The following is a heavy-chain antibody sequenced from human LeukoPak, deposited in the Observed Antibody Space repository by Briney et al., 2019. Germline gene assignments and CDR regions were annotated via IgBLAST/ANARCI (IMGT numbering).Heavy chain of an antibody. V-gene: IGHV1-3*01. Sequence: ASVKASCKASGYTFTSYAMHWVRQAPGQRLEWMGWIDAGNGNTKYSQKFQGRVTITRDTSASTAYMELSSLRSEDTAVYYCARGEHDYSNPYYYYYYGMDVWGQGTTVTVSS. CDR3: ARGEHDYSNPYYYYYYGMDV. CDR2: IDAGNGNT. D-gene: IGHD4-11*01. J-gene: IGHJ6*02. CDR1: GYTFTSYA.